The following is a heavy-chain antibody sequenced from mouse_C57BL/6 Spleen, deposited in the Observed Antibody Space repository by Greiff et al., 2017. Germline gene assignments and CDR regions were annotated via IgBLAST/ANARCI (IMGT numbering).Heavy chain of an antibody. CDR1: GYTFTSYG. J-gene: IGHJ3*01. CDR3: ADYGSSPFAY. CDR2: IYPRSGNT. D-gene: IGHD1-1*01. Sequence: VKLMESGAELARPGASVKLSCKASGYTFTSYGISWVKQRTGQGLEWIGEIYPRSGNTYYNEKFKGKATLTADKSSSTAYMELRSLTCEDAVVYFCADYGSSPFAYWGQGTLVTVSA. V-gene: IGHV1-81*01.